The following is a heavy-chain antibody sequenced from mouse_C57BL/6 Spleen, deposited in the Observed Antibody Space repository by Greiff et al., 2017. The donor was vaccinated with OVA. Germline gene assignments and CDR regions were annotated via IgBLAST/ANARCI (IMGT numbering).Heavy chain of an antibody. J-gene: IGHJ3*01. CDR3: ARSPYYGSSPAWFAY. Sequence: QVTLKESGAELVKPGASVKISCKASGYAFSSYWMNWVKQRPGKGLEWIGQIYPGDGDTNYNGKFKGKATLTADKSSSTAYMQLSSLTSEDSAVYFCARSPYYGSSPAWFAYWGQGTLVTVSA. CDR2: IYPGDGDT. V-gene: IGHV1-80*01. D-gene: IGHD1-1*01. CDR1: GYAFSSYW.